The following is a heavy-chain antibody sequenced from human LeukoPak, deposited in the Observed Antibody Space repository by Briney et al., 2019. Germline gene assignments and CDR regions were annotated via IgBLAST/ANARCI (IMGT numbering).Heavy chain of an antibody. D-gene: IGHD6-13*01. Sequence: SETLSLTCTVSGGSISSYYWSWIRRPAGKGLEWIGRIYTSGSTNYNPSLKSQVTMSVDTSKNQFSLKLSSVTAADTAVYYCARDDSSSWPYLDYWGQGTLVTVSS. CDR1: GGSISSYY. J-gene: IGHJ4*02. CDR2: IYTSGST. CDR3: ARDDSSSWPYLDY. V-gene: IGHV4-4*07.